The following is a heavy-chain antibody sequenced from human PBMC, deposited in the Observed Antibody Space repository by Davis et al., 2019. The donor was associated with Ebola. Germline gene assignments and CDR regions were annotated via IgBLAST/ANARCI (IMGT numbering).Heavy chain of an antibody. J-gene: IGHJ4*02. CDR2: LYNGVTT. CDR1: GFSVSSNY. CDR3: AKGTVLDY. Sequence: GESLKISCATSGFSVSSNYISWVRQAPGKGLEWVSFLYNGVTTYYADSVEGRFTISRDNSKNTLYLQMNSLRPEDTAVYYCAKGTVLDYWGQGTLVTVSS. D-gene: IGHD4-17*01. V-gene: IGHV3-66*02.